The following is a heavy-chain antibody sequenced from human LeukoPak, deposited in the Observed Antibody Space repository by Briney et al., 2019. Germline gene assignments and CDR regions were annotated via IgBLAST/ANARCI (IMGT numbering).Heavy chain of an antibody. CDR3: AKLILGARSLFDF. CDR1: GFTFSSHA. V-gene: IGHV3-23*01. Sequence: GGSLRLSCVASGFTFSSHAMSWVRQAPGKGLEWVSTISGSGDSTFYADSVKGRFTISRDNSKNTLYLQMSSLRADDTAMYYCAKLILGARSLFDFRGQGILVTVSS. D-gene: IGHD1-26*01. CDR2: ISGSGDST. J-gene: IGHJ4*02.